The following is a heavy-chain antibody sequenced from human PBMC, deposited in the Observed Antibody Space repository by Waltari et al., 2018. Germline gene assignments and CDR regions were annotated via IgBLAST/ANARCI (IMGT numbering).Heavy chain of an antibody. CDR3: ARDMHSSSSALGWLDP. CDR2: IWFDGSAK. V-gene: IGHV3-33*01. CDR1: GSTFDSYG. D-gene: IGHD6-6*01. Sequence: QVQLVASGGGVVQSGRALRLSCVAYGSTFDSYGFVWVRQAPGKALEWVALIWFDGSAKYYADSVKGRFTVSRDNSKNTFYLQLNSLRAEDTAVYYCARDMHSSSSALGWLDPWGQGTLVTVSS. J-gene: IGHJ5*02.